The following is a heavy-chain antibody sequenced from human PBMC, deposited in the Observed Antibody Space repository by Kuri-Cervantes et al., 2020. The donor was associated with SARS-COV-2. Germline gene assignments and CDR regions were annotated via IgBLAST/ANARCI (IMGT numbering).Heavy chain of an antibody. V-gene: IGHV4-38-2*01. CDR1: GFSISSGYY. CDR3: ARGGAGYCSSTSCYLAFDI. CDR2: IYQSGRT. D-gene: IGHD2-2*01. Sequence: SETLSPTCAVSGFSISSGYYGGWIRQPPGKGLEWIGSIYQSGRTYHNPSLKSRVTISVDTSKNQFSLKLSSVTAADTGVYYCARGGAGYCSSTSCYLAFDIWGQGTMVTVSS. J-gene: IGHJ3*02.